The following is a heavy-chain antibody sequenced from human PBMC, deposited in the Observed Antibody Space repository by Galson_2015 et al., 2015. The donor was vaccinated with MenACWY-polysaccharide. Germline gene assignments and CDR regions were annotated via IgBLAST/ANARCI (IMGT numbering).Heavy chain of an antibody. D-gene: IGHD1-26*01. J-gene: IGHJ4*02. Sequence: SETLSLTCTVSGGSISTYYWNWIRQPPGEGLEWIGYIFYSGSTNYNPSLKSRVTISVDTSKNQFSLNLNSVTAADTAVYYCARAASGRYLWKADYWGQGTLVTVSS. CDR2: IFYSGST. CDR3: ARAASGRYLWKADY. V-gene: IGHV4-59*01. CDR1: GGSISTYY.